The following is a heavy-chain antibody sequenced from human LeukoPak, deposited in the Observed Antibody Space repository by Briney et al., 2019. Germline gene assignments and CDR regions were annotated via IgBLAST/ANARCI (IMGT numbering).Heavy chain of an antibody. CDR3: AREQENYDSSGYPDY. V-gene: IGHV3-30*03. Sequence: PGGSLRLSCAASGFTFSSYGMHWVRQAPGKGLEWVAVISYDGSNKYYADSVKGRFTISRDNSKNTLYLQMNSLRAEDTAVYYCAREQENYDSSGYPDYWGQGTLVTVSS. CDR2: ISYDGSNK. CDR1: GFTFSSYG. J-gene: IGHJ4*02. D-gene: IGHD3-22*01.